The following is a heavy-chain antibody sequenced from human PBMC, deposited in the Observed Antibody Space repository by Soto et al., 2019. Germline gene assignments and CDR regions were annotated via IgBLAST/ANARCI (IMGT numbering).Heavy chain of an antibody. CDR3: ARDLGGPDY. D-gene: IGHD3-16*01. V-gene: IGHV3-74*03. Sequence: GGSLRLSCRAAGFSLSPYWMHWVRQAPGRGLEWVSRLSSDGFGAAYADSVKGRFFISRDIARNTLFLQMNSLRADDTAVYYCARDLGGPDYWGRGTSVTVSS. CDR2: LSSDGFGA. CDR1: GFSLSPYW. J-gene: IGHJ4*02.